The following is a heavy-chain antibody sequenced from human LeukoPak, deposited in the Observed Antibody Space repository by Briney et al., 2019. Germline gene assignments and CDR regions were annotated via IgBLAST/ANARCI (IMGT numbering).Heavy chain of an antibody. D-gene: IGHD2-21*02. V-gene: IGHV4-34*01. J-gene: IGHJ4*02. CDR1: GGSFSGYY. CDR3: ARGRVCGGDCYSFDY. Sequence: TSETLSLTCAVYGGSFSGYYWSWIRQPPGKGLEWIGEINHSGSTYYNPSLKSRVTISVDTSKNQFSLKLSSVTAADTAVYYCARGRVCGGDCYSFDYWGQGTLVTVSS. CDR2: INHSGST.